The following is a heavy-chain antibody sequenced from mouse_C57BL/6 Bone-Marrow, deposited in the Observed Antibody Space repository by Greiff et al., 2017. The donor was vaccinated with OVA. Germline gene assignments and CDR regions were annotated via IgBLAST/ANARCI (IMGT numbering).Heavy chain of an antibody. CDR2: IWSGGST. V-gene: IGHV2-2*01. J-gene: IGHJ1*03. D-gene: IGHD2-4*01. CDR3: ARNYRLRRDWYFDV. CDR1: GFSLTSYG. Sequence: VQLQQSGPGLVQPSQSLSITCPVSGFSLTSYGVHWVRQSPGKGLEWLGVIWSGGSTDYNAAFISRLSISKDNSKSQVFFKMNSLQADDTAIYYCARNYRLRRDWYFDVWGTGTTVTVSS.